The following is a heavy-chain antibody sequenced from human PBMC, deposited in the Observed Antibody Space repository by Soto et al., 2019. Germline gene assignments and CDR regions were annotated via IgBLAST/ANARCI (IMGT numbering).Heavy chain of an antibody. Sequence: SETLSLTCAVYGGSFSGYYWSWIRQPPGKGLEWIGEINHSGSTNYNPSLKSRVTISVDTSKNQFSLKLSSVTAADTAVYYCARIVVVKSPQSYYYYYMDVWGKGTTVTVSS. CDR1: GGSFSGYY. V-gene: IGHV4-34*01. CDR3: ARIVVVKSPQSYYYYYMDV. CDR2: INHSGST. J-gene: IGHJ6*03. D-gene: IGHD2-15*01.